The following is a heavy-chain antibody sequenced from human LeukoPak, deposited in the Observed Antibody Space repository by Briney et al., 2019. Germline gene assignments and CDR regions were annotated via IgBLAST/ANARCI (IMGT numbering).Heavy chain of an antibody. CDR1: GYSFTSHW. V-gene: IGHV5-51*01. CDR2: IYPGDSDT. D-gene: IGHD4-17*01. Sequence: PGESLKISCRGSGYSFTSHWIGWVRQMPGKGLQWMGIIYPGDSDTRYSPSFQGQVTISADKSISTAYLQWSSLKASDTAMYYCARQGDYGDYEDLSNWFDPWGQGTLVTVSS. J-gene: IGHJ5*02. CDR3: ARQGDYGDYEDLSNWFDP.